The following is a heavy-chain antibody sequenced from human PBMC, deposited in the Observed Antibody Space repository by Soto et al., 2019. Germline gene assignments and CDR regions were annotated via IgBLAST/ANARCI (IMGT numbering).Heavy chain of an antibody. J-gene: IGHJ5*02. CDR1: GGSISSYY. CDR3: ARLWFGELLRNNWFDP. V-gene: IGHV4-59*01. Sequence: PSETLSLTCTVSGGSISSYYWSCIRQPPGKGLEWIGYIYYSGSTNYNPSLKSRVTISVDTSKNQFSLKLSSVTAADTAVYYCARLWFGELLRNNWFDPWGQGTLVTVSS. D-gene: IGHD3-10*01. CDR2: IYYSGST.